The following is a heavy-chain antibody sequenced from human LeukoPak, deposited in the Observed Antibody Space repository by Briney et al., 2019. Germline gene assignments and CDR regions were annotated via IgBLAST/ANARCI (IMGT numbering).Heavy chain of an antibody. Sequence: PSQTLSLTCTVSGGSISSGGYYWSWIRQHPGKGLEWIGYIYYSGSTYYNPSLKSRVTISVDTSKNQFSLKLSSVTAADTAVYYCARAWSSSWYVHYFDYWGQGTLVTVSS. CDR1: GGSISSGGYY. D-gene: IGHD6-13*01. J-gene: IGHJ4*02. CDR3: ARAWSSSWYVHYFDY. CDR2: IYYSGST. V-gene: IGHV4-31*03.